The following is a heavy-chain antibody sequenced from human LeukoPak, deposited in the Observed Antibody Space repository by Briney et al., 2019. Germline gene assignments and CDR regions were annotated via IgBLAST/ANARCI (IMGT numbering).Heavy chain of an antibody. J-gene: IGHJ6*03. CDR2: INHSGST. CDR1: GGSISSGDYY. Sequence: SQTLSLTCTVSGGSISSGDYYWSWIRQPPGKGLEWIGEINHSGSTNYNPSLKSRVTISVDTSKNQFSLKLSSVTAADTAVYYCARRRRAAAGLYYYMDVWGKGTTVTVSS. V-gene: IGHV4-30-4*08. CDR3: ARRRRAAAGLYYYMDV. D-gene: IGHD6-13*01.